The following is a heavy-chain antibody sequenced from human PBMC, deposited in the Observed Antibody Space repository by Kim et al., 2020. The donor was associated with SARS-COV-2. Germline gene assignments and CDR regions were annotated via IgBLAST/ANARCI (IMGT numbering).Heavy chain of an antibody. CDR2: ST. J-gene: IGHJ6*02. CDR3: ARWPVYGLDV. Sequence: STSYADSVKGRFTISRDNAKNTLYLQMNNLRAEDTAVYYCARWPVYGLDVWGQGTTVTVSS. V-gene: IGHV3-74*01.